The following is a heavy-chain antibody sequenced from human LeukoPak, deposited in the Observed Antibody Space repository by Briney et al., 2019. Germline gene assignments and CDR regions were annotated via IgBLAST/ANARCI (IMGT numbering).Heavy chain of an antibody. CDR3: ARESAATGYFDY. CDR1: GLTVSNND. D-gene: IGHD6-13*01. V-gene: IGHV3-66*01. J-gene: IGHJ4*02. CDR2: IYSGGST. Sequence: SGGSLRLSCAASGLTVSNNDMSWVRQSPGKGLEWVSIIYSGGSTYYADPVKGRFIISRDSSKNTLDLQMNSLRAEDTAVYYCARESAATGYFDYWGQGTLVTVSS.